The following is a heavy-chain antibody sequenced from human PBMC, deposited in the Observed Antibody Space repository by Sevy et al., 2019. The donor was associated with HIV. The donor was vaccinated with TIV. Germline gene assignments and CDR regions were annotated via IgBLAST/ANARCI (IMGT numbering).Heavy chain of an antibody. CDR1: GGSMRNFY. J-gene: IGHJ5*02. CDR3: ARSGFLEWAGSTRGPRNWFDP. D-gene: IGHD3-3*01. Sequence: SETLSLTCSVSGGSMRNFYWSWIRQPPGKGLEWIGNIYYSGSTNYNPSLKSRVTMSVDTSNNQFSLKLSSVTAADTAVYYCARSGFLEWAGSTRGPRNWFDPWGQGTLVTVSS. CDR2: IYYSGST. V-gene: IGHV4-59*13.